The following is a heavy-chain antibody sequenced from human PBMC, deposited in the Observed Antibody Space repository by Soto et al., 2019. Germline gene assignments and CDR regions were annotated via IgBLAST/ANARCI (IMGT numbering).Heavy chain of an antibody. CDR3: ARGTSWGDYSLMAPFDY. J-gene: IGHJ4*02. Sequence: PGGCLRLSCAASGVTFSSYAMHWVRQAPGKGLEWVAVISYDGSNKYYADSVKGRFTISRDNSKNTLYLQMNSLRAEDTAVYYCARGTSWGDYSLMAPFDYWGQGTLVTVSS. V-gene: IGHV3-30-3*01. D-gene: IGHD4-17*01. CDR1: GVTFSSYA. CDR2: ISYDGSNK.